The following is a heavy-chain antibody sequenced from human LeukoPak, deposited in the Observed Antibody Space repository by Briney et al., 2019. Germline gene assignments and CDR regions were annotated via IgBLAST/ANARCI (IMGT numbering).Heavy chain of an antibody. CDR1: GFTFNNYG. D-gene: IGHD6-13*01. CDR2: ISSSSSYI. Sequence: PGGSLRLSCAASGFTFNNYGMHWVRQAPGKGLEWVSSISSSSSYIYYADSVKGRFTISRDNAKNSLYLQMNSLRAEDTAVYYCCGIGYSSSWYPQKVGFDYWGQGTLVTVSS. V-gene: IGHV3-21*01. CDR3: CGIGYSSSWYPQKVGFDY. J-gene: IGHJ4*02.